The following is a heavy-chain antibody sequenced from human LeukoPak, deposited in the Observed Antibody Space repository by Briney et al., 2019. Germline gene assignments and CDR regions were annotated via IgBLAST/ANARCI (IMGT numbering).Heavy chain of an antibody. CDR1: GFTFTTYS. CDR3: ARDPIAAGHY. CDR2: ISSGSSAI. V-gene: IGHV3-21*01. J-gene: IGHJ4*02. D-gene: IGHD6-25*01. Sequence: GGSLRLSCEASGFTFTTYSMTWVRQAPGKGLEWVSIISSGSSAIFSADALKGRFTISRDDAKNLLYLDMNSLRAEDTAVYYCARDPIAAGHYWGQGTLVTVSS.